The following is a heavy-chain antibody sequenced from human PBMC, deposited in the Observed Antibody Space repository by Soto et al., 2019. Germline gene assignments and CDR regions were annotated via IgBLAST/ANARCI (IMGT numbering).Heavy chain of an antibody. J-gene: IGHJ4*02. D-gene: IGHD1-26*01. V-gene: IGHV4-30-4*08. Sequence: SETLSLTCTVSGGSISSSSYHWGWIRQPPGKGLEWIGYIYYSGSTYYNPSLKSRVTISVDTSKNQFSLKLSSVTAAGTAVYYCARSMSGSYYHYWGQGTLVTVS. CDR2: IYYSGST. CDR1: GGSISSSSYH. CDR3: ARSMSGSYYHY.